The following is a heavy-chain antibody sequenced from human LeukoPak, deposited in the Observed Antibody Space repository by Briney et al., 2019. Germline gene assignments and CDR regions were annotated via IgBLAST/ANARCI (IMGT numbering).Heavy chain of an antibody. Sequence: PGGSLRLSCAASGFTFSSYWMSWVRQAPGKGLEWVANIKQDGSEKYYVDSAKGRFTISRDNAKNSLYLQMNSLRAEDTAVYYCARGYDTTGQGSWFDPWGQGTLVTVSS. D-gene: IGHD3-3*01. CDR2: IKQDGSEK. CDR1: GFTFSSYW. V-gene: IGHV3-7*04. CDR3: ARGYDTTGQGSWFDP. J-gene: IGHJ5*02.